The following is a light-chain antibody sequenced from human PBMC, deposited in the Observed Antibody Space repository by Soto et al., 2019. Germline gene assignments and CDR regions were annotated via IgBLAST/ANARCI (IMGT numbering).Light chain of an antibody. Sequence: QSVLTQPASVSGSPGQSIIISCTGTSSDVGGYNYVSWYQQHPGKAPKLCIYDVSNRPSGVSNRFSGSKSGNTSSLTISGLHAEDEADYYCNSYTSSNTYVFGTGTKLTVL. V-gene: IGLV2-14*03. CDR1: SSDVGGYNY. J-gene: IGLJ1*01. CDR2: DVS. CDR3: NSYTSSNTYV.